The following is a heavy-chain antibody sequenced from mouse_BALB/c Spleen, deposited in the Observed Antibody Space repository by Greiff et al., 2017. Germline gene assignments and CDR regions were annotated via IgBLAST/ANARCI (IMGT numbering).Heavy chain of an antibody. D-gene: IGHD2-13*01. V-gene: IGHV5-12-2*01. J-gene: IGHJ4*01. Sequence: EVQVVESGGGLVQPGGSLKLSCAASGFTFSSYTMSWVRQTPEKRLEWVAYISNGGGSTYYPDTVKGRFTISRDNAKNTLYLQMSSLKSEDTAMYYCARHDCDYYYAMDYWGQGTSVTVSS. CDR2: ISNGGGST. CDR1: GFTFSSYT. CDR3: ARHDCDYYYAMDY.